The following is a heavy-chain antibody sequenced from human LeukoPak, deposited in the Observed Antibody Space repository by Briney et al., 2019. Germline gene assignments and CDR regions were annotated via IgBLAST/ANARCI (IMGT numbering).Heavy chain of an antibody. V-gene: IGHV3-23*01. J-gene: IGHJ4*02. CDR3: ARVLLGYYFEY. Sequence: PGGSLRLSCAASGFTFSNYAMNWVRQAPGKGLEWVSGISGSGSSTYYADSVKGRSTISRDNSKNTLYLQMNSLRAEDTAVYYCARVLLGYYFEYWGQGTLVTVSS. D-gene: IGHD2-15*01. CDR1: GFTFSNYA. CDR2: ISGSGSST.